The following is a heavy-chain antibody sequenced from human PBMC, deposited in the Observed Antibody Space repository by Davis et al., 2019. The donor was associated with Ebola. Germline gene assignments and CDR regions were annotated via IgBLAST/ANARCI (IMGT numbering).Heavy chain of an antibody. CDR1: RYTFTSYD. Sequence: AASVKVSCKASRYTFTSYDINWVRQATGQGLEWMGWMNPNSGNTGYAQKFQGRVTMTRNTSISTAYMELSSLRSEDTAVYYCARAYGAVYYYGMDVWGQGTTVTVSS. J-gene: IGHJ6*02. CDR3: ARAYGAVYYYGMDV. D-gene: IGHD3-10*01. CDR2: MNPNSGNT. V-gene: IGHV1-8*01.